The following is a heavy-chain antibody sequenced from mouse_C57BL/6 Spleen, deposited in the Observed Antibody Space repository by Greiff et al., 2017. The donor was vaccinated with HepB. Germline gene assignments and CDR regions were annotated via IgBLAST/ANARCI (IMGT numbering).Heavy chain of an antibody. D-gene: IGHD2-4*01. V-gene: IGHV1-85*01. Sequence: QVQLKQSGPELVKPGASVKLSCKASGYTFTSYDINWVKQRPGQGLEWIGWIYPRDGSTKYNEKFKGKATLTVDTSSSTAYMELHSLTSEDSAVYFCARSEDYEGFAYWGQGTLVTVSA. J-gene: IGHJ3*01. CDR1: GYTFTSYD. CDR2: IYPRDGST. CDR3: ARSEDYEGFAY.